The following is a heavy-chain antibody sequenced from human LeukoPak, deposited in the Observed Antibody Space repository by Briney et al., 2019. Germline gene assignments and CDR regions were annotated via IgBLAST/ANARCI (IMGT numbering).Heavy chain of an antibody. D-gene: IGHD5-18*01. CDR3: ARYSHSHFFDF. CDR1: GHPFPQYY. J-gene: IGHJ4*02. CDR2: INPSGGST. Sequence: ASVEVLCNVCGHPFPQYYMIWAPQAPRQGFEWMGIINPSGGSTTNEQKFQGRVIMTRDMSTSTVYMELSSLRSEDTAVYFCARYSHSHFFDFWGQGTLVIVSS. V-gene: IGHV1-46*01.